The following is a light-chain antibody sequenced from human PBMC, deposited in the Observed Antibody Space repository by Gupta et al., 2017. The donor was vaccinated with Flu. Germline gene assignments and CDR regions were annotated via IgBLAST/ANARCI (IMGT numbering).Light chain of an antibody. Sequence: DMQMTQSPSSLSASVGDRVTITCRASQSIGRYVNWYQQKPGKAPNLLIYSASNLQSGVSSRFSGSGSGTDFTLTIDTLQPEDFATYYCQQAYSTPLTFGGGTKVEIK. V-gene: IGKV1-39*01. CDR1: QSIGRY. CDR3: QQAYSTPLT. CDR2: SAS. J-gene: IGKJ4*01.